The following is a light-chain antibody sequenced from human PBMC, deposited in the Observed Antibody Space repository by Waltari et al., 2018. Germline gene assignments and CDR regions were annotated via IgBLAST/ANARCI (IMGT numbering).Light chain of an antibody. Sequence: EIVMTQSPATLSVSPGERATLSCMASQSVSSTLAWYQQKPGQPPRLLIYGASTRAPATPARFSGSGSGTEFTLAISSLQSEDFAVYYCQQYYEWPLTFGGGTKVEIK. J-gene: IGKJ4*01. CDR3: QQYYEWPLT. CDR1: QSVSST. CDR2: GAS. V-gene: IGKV3D-15*01.